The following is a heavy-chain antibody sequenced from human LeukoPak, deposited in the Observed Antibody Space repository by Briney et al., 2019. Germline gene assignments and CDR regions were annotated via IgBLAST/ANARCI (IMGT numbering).Heavy chain of an antibody. CDR3: ARDYYGDAFDI. J-gene: IGHJ3*02. D-gene: IGHD3-22*01. Sequence: SETLSLTCAVYGGSFSGYYWSWIRQPPGKGLEWIGEINHSRSTNYNPSLKSRVTISVDTSKNQFSLKLSSVTAADTAVYYCARDYYGDAFDIWGQGTMVTVSS. V-gene: IGHV4-34*01. CDR1: GGSFSGYY. CDR2: INHSRST.